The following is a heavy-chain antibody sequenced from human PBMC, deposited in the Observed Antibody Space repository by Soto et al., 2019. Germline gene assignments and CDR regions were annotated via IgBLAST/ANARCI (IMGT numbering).Heavy chain of an antibody. CDR3: ARSPGYYYHGTDV. CDR1: GFTFSSKG. V-gene: IGHV3-33*01. J-gene: IGHJ6*02. D-gene: IGHD3-22*01. CDR2: IWFDGSDK. Sequence: QVQLVESGGGVVQPGRSLRLSCAASGFTFSSKGMHWVRQAPGKGLEWVAIIWFDGSDKYYADSVKGRFTISRDNSKNTLYLQMNSLRAEDTAVYYCARSPGYYYHGTDVWGQGTTVTVSS.